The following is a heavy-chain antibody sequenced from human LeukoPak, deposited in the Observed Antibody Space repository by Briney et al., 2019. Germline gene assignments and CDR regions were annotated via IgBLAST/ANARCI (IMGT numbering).Heavy chain of an antibody. CDR3: ARDFGDYVWGSYRGRYYYMDV. D-gene: IGHD3-16*01. CDR1: GGSISSGSYY. Sequence: PSQTLSLTCTVSGGSISSGSYYWSWIRQPAGKGLEWIGRIYTSGSTNYNPSLKSRVTISVDTSKNQFSLKLSSVTAADTAVYYCARDFGDYVWGSYRGRYYYMDVWGKGTTVTISS. J-gene: IGHJ6*03. V-gene: IGHV4-61*02. CDR2: IYTSGST.